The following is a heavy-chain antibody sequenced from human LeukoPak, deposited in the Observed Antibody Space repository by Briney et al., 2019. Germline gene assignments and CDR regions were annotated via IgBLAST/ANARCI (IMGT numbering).Heavy chain of an antibody. CDR2: ISTDGSST. CDR1: GFTFNTYW. Sequence: PGGSLRLSCAASGFTFNTYWMHWVRHAPGKGLVWVSRISTDGSSTRYADFVKGRFTISRDNAKNTLYLQMNSLRAEDTAVYYYVRFQHSTSWYNYYYMDVWGKGTTVTVSS. V-gene: IGHV3-74*01. D-gene: IGHD6-13*01. CDR3: VRFQHSTSWYNYYYMDV. J-gene: IGHJ6*03.